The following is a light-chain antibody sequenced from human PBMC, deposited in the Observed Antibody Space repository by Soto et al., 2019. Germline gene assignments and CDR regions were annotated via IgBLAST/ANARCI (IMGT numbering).Light chain of an antibody. CDR1: SSDVGGYNY. Sequence: QSALTQPASVSGSPGQSITISCTGTSSDVGGYNYVSWYQQHPGKAPQLMIYDVSNRPSGVSNRFSGSKSGNTASLTISGLQAEDEDDYYCSSYTSSSTLVFGGGTQLTVL. CDR2: DVS. CDR3: SSYTSSSTLV. V-gene: IGLV2-14*01. J-gene: IGLJ2*01.